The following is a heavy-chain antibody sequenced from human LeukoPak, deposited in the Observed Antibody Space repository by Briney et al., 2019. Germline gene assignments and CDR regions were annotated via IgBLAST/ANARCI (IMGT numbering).Heavy chain of an antibody. CDR2: IYYSGST. CDR3: ARDGLMTTVTIGDY. CDR1: GGSISSSSYY. D-gene: IGHD4-17*01. Sequence: SETLSLTCTVSGGSISSSSYYWGWIRQPPGKGLEWIGSIYYSGSTYYNPSLKSRVTISVDTSKNQFPLKLSSVTAADTAVYYCARDGLMTTVTIGDYWGQGTLVTVSS. J-gene: IGHJ4*02. V-gene: IGHV4-39*06.